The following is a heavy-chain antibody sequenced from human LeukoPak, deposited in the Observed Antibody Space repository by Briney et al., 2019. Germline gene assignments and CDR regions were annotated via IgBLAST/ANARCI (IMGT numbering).Heavy chain of an antibody. J-gene: IGHJ4*02. V-gene: IGHV4-34*01. CDR2: INHSGST. D-gene: IGHD3-16*02. CDR1: GGSFSGYY. CDR3: ARGVVGGVIVIPPRDTVFDY. Sequence: SETLSFTCAVYGGSFSGYYWSWIRQPPGKGLEWIGEINHSGSTNYNPSLKSRVTISVDTSKNQFSLKLSSVTAADTAVYYCARGVVGGVIVIPPRDTVFDYWGQGTLVTVSS.